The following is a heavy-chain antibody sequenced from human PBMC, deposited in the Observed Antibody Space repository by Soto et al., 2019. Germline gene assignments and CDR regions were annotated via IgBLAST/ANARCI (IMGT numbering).Heavy chain of an antibody. D-gene: IGHD2-2*01. J-gene: IGHJ4*02. CDR1: GFTFSSYA. CDR3: AKRLGYCSSIRCYQALDN. CDR2: ITSNSGI. Sequence: GGSLRLSCAASGFTFSSYAMSWVRQAPGKGLEWVSTITSNSGIYYADSVKGRFTISRDNSKNTLYLQMSSLRAEDTAVYYCAKRLGYCSSIRCYQALDNWGQGTLVTVSS. V-gene: IGHV3-23*01.